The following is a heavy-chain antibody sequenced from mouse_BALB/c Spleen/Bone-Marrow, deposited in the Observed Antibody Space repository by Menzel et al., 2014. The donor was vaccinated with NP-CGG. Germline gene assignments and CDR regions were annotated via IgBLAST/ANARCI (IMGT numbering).Heavy chain of an antibody. V-gene: IGHV1S81*02. CDR2: INPSNGGT. Sequence: QVQLQQSGAELVKPGASVELSRKASGYTFXSYYMCWVKQRPGQGLEWIGEINPSNGGTNFNEKFKSKATLTVDRSSSTAYMSLSSLTSEDSAVYYCTRSRRAMDHWGQGTSVTVSS. J-gene: IGHJ4*01. CDR1: GYTFXSYY. D-gene: IGHD2-12*01. CDR3: TRSRRAMDH.